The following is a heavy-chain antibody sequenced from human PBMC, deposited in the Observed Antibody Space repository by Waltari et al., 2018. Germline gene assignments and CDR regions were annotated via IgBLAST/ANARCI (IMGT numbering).Heavy chain of an antibody. V-gene: IGHV4-59*11. J-gene: IGHJ4*02. Sequence: QVQLQESGPGLVKPSETLSLTCTVSGGSISSHYWSWIRQPPGKGLEWIWYSYYSGSTNHNPSLKSRVTISVDTSKNQFSLKLSSVTAADTAVYYCARGEYSSSSAFDYWGQGTLVTVSS. CDR3: ARGEYSSSSAFDY. CDR1: GGSISSHY. D-gene: IGHD6-6*01. CDR2: SYYSGST.